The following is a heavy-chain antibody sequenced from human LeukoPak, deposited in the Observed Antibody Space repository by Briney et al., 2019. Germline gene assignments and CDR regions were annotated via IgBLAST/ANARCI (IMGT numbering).Heavy chain of an antibody. CDR3: ARGLVGYCTNGVCYNPYNWFDP. Sequence: ASVKVSRKASGYTFTSYDINWVRQATGQGLEWMGWMNPNSGNTGYAQKFQGRVTITRNTSISTAYMELSSLRSEDTAVYYCARGLVGYCTNGVCYNPYNWFDPWGQGTLVTVSS. CDR1: GYTFTSYD. V-gene: IGHV1-8*03. D-gene: IGHD2-8*01. J-gene: IGHJ5*02. CDR2: MNPNSGNT.